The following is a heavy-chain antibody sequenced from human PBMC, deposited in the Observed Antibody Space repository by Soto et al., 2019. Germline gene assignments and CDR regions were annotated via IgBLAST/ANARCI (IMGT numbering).Heavy chain of an antibody. V-gene: IGHV1-46*03. CDR1: GYTFTSYY. CDR3: VRAPSATVTNDYYYYYYYMDV. D-gene: IGHD4-17*01. CDR2: INPSGGST. Sequence: ASVKVSCKASGYTFTSYYMHWVRQAPGQGLEWMGKINPSGGSTSYAQKLQGRVTMTRDTSTSKVYKELSSLRSEDTALYYCVRAPSATVTNDYYYYYYYMDVWGKGTTVTVSS. J-gene: IGHJ6*03.